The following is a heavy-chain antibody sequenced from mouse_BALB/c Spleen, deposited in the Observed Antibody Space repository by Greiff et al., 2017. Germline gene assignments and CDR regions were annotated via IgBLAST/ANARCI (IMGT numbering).Heavy chain of an antibody. J-gene: IGHJ3*01. D-gene: IGHD5-1-1*01. V-gene: IGHV3-2*02. Sequence: EVQLQQSGPGLVKPSQSLSLTCTVTGYSITSDYAWNWIRQFPGNKLEWMGYISYSGSTSYNPSLKSRISITRDTSKNQFFLQLNSVTTEDTATYYCARQGGKKYGGFAYWGQGTLVTVSA. CDR3: ARQGGKKYGGFAY. CDR2: ISYSGST. CDR1: GYSITSDYA.